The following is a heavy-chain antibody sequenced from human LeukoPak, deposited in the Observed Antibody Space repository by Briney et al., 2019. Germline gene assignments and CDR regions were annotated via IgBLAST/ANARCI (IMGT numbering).Heavy chain of an antibody. V-gene: IGHV4-30-2*01. J-gene: IGHJ3*01. CDR1: GGSISSGGYY. CDR2: IYHSGST. CDR3: ARSSFPNDFWSGYPQAAFDV. D-gene: IGHD3-3*01. Sequence: PSETLSLTCTVSGGSISSGGYYWSWIRQPPGKGLDWIGYIYHSGSTYYNPSLKSRVTISVDRSKNQFSLKLSSVTAADTAVYYCARSSFPNDFWSGYPQAAFDVWGQGTMVTVSS.